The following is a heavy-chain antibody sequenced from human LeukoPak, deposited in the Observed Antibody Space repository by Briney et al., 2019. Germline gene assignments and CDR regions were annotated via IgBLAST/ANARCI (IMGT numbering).Heavy chain of an antibody. CDR3: ARDLGGIYFDY. CDR2: IHFSGST. D-gene: IGHD1-26*01. V-gene: IGHV4-59*01. CDR1: DASISGYY. Sequence: PSETPSLTCTVSDASISGYYWCWIRHPPGKGLEWIGSIHFSGSTNYNPSLRSRVTISVDTSKNQLSLKLSSVTAADTAVYYCARDLGGIYFDYWGQGTLVTVSS. J-gene: IGHJ4*02.